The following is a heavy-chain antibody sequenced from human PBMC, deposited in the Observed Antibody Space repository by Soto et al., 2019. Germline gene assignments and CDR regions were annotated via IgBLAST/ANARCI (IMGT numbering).Heavy chain of an antibody. CDR2: IKQDGSEI. CDR3: AKRYYYSSGSF. D-gene: IGHD3-10*01. CDR1: GFTFSSYW. J-gene: IGHJ4*02. Sequence: EVQLVESGGGLVQPGGSLRLSCAASGFTFSSYWMSWVRQAPGKGVEWVANIKQDGSEIYYVDSVRGRFTISRDNAKNSLFLQMNSLRAEDTAVYYCAKRYYYSSGSFWGQGTLVTVSS. V-gene: IGHV3-7*01.